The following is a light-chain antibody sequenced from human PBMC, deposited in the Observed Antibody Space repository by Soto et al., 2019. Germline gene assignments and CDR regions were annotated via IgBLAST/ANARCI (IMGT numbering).Light chain of an antibody. CDR3: QQYNGYSTWT. CDR2: DAS. J-gene: IGKJ1*01. CDR1: QTISKW. V-gene: IGKV1-5*01. Sequence: DIQMTQSPSTLSASVGDRVTITCRASQTISKWLVWYQQKPGKAPKVLIFDASILASGVPSRFSGSGYVTEFTLTISSLQPDDFATYYCQQYNGYSTWTFGQGTKVDIK.